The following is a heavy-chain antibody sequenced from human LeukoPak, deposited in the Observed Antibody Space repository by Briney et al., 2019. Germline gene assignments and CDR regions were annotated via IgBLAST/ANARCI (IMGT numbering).Heavy chain of an antibody. V-gene: IGHV1-69*06. CDR2: IIPIFGTA. D-gene: IGHD3-22*01. CDR1: GGTFSSYA. J-gene: IGHJ4*02. Sequence: SVKVSCKASGGTFSSYAISWVRQAPGQGLEWMGGIIPIFGTANYAQKFQGRVTITADKSTSTAYMELSSLRSEDTAVYYCASGNSSGYYYVFNYWGQGTLVTVSS. CDR3: ASGNSSGYYYVFNY.